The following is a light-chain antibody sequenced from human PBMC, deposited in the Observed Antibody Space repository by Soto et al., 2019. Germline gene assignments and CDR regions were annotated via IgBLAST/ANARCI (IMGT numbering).Light chain of an antibody. V-gene: IGKV1-16*01. Sequence: DKQITHSLSSLSASVEDRVTITCRASQDITKFLAWYQQTPGKAPKLLIRGASTLHSGVPSRFSGSGSGTDFTLTISGLQSEDFATYYCQQYYSYPLTFGGGTKVDIK. CDR3: QQYYSYPLT. CDR1: QDITKF. J-gene: IGKJ4*01. CDR2: GAS.